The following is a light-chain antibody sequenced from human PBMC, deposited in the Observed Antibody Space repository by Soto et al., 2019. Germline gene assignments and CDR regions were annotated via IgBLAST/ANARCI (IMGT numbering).Light chain of an antibody. CDR2: GAS. CDR3: QQYGSSPRT. Sequence: ESVLTKSPGTLSLSPGERATLSCRASQSISNSYLAWYQQKPGQAPRLLIYGASSRATGIPDRFSGSGSVTDFTLTISRLEPEDFAVYFCQQYGSSPRTFGQGTKVDIK. J-gene: IGKJ1*01. CDR1: QSISNSY. V-gene: IGKV3-20*01.